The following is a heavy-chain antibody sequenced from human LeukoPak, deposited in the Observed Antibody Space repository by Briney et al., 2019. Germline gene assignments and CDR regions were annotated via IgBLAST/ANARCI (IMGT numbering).Heavy chain of an antibody. CDR2: IYYSGST. CDR1: GFTFSSYA. CDR3: ARRTGSSSSRWFDP. V-gene: IGHV4-39*01. J-gene: IGHJ5*02. Sequence: PGGSLRLSCAASGFTFSSYAMSWVRQPPGKGLEWIANIYYSGSTFYNPSLKSRVTISVDTSKNQFSLKLSSVTAADTAVYYCARRTGSSSSRWFDPWGQGTLVTVSS. D-gene: IGHD6-6*01.